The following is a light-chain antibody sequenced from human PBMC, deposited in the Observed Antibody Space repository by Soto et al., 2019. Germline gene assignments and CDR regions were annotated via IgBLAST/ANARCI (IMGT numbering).Light chain of an antibody. CDR3: LQDYGDSWT. Sequence: QMTQSPSSLSASVGEKIIITCRASRDVGSDVSWYQQKPGHAPKLLIYAASNLYTGVPSRFSGSRSGTEFTLTISSLQPEDFASYYCLQDYGDSWTFGQGTKVEIE. V-gene: IGKV1-6*01. CDR1: RDVGSD. J-gene: IGKJ1*01. CDR2: AAS.